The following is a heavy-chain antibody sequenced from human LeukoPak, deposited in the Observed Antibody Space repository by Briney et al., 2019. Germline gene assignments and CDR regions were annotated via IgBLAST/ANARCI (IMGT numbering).Heavy chain of an antibody. CDR1: GGSFSGYY. CDR2: IYYSGST. J-gene: IGHJ5*02. V-gene: IGHV4-30-4*08. Sequence: KASETLSLTCAVYGGSFSGYYWSWIRQPPGKGLEWIGYIYYSGSTYYNPSLKSRVTISVDTSKNQFSLELSSVTAADTAVYYCARDRRKNPNWFDPWGQGTLVTVSS. CDR3: ARDRRKNPNWFDP. D-gene: IGHD1-14*01.